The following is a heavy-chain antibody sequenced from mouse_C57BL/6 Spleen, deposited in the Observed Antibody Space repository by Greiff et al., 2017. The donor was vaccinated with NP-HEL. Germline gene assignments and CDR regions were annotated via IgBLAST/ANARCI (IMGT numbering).Heavy chain of an antibody. D-gene: IGHD1-3*01. J-gene: IGHJ3*01. CDR3: ARGELLGFAY. CDR1: GFTFSSYA. V-gene: IGHV5-4*03. Sequence: DVMLVESGGGLVKPGGSLKLSCAASGFTFSSYAMSWVRQTPEKRLEWVATISDGGSYTYYPDNVKGRFTISRDNAKNNLYLQMSHLKSEDTAMYYCARGELLGFAYWGQGTLVTVSA. CDR2: ISDGGSYT.